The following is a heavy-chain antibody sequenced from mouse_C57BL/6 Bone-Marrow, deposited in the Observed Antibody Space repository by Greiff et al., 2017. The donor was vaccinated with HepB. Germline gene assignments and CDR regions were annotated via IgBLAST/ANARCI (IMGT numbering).Heavy chain of an antibody. D-gene: IGHD2-3*01. CDR3: ARDDDYPAWCAY. CDR2: IYPGDGDT. J-gene: IGHJ3*01. CDR1: GYAFSSYW. V-gene: IGHV1-80*01. Sequence: LVESGAELVKPGASVKISCKASGYAFSSYWMNWVKQRPGKGLEWIGQIYPGDGDTNYNGKFKGKATLTADKSSSTAYMQLSSLTSEDSAVYFCARDDDYPAWCAYWGQGTLVTVSA.